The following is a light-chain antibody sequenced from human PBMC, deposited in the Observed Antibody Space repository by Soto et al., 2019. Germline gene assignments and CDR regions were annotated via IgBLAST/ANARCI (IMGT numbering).Light chain of an antibody. CDR1: RTIRNY. Sequence: DIQMTQSPSSLSASVGDRVTITCRASRTIRNYLAWYQQKPGTVPKLLISAASTLQSGVPVRFSGSGSGTEFILTISSLQPEDVATYYCQKYNSPSHTFGGGTKVEIK. J-gene: IGKJ4*01. CDR3: QKYNSPSHT. V-gene: IGKV1-27*01. CDR2: AAS.